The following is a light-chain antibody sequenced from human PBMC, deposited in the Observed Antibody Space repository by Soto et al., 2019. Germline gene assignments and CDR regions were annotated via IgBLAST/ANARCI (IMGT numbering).Light chain of an antibody. CDR2: GAS. Sequence: EIVMTQSPATLSVSPGERATLSCRASQSVGSNLAWYQQKPGQAPRLLIYGASTRATGIPARFSGSGSGTEFTLTFISLPSQDFAIYFCQQYNNWPPDRTFGQGTKVEIK. J-gene: IGKJ1*01. CDR3: QQYNNWPPDRT. V-gene: IGKV3-15*01. CDR1: QSVGSN.